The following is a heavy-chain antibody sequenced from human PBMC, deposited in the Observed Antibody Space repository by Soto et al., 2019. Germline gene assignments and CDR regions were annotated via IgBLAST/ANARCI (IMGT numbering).Heavy chain of an antibody. CDR2: ISGSGDST. CDR1: GFTFSSYA. D-gene: IGHD2-15*01. V-gene: IGHV3-23*01. Sequence: GGSLRLSCAVSGFTFSSYAMNWVRQAPGEGLEWLSGISGSGDSTYYADSVKGRFTISRDNSKDTLYLQMNSLRTEDTALYYCAKEGFVCSGGSCYSGTSGMDVWGQGTTVTVSS. J-gene: IGHJ6*02. CDR3: AKEGFVCSGGSCYSGTSGMDV.